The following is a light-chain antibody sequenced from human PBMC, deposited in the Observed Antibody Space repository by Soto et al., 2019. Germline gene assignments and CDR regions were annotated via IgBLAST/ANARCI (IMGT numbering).Light chain of an antibody. V-gene: IGKV3-15*01. J-gene: IGKJ1*01. CDR1: QSVSID. CDR3: QQYNKWPQT. Sequence: EIVLTQSPSTLSLSPGERTTISGRASQSVSIDLAWYQQQPGQAPRLLIYGASTRATDIPATFTGSGSGTEFTLPISSLQSEDIAVYYCQQYNKWPQTFGQGTKVDIK. CDR2: GAS.